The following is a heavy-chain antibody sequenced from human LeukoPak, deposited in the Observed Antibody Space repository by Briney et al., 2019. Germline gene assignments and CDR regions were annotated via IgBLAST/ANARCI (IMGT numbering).Heavy chain of an antibody. Sequence: GESLQISCKGSGYSFTSYWIGWVRQMPGKGLEWMGIIYPGDSDTRYNPSFQGQVTISANKSISTAYLQWSSLKASDNAMFYCARSPKNVAYNSGLDYFDFWGQGTLVTVSS. J-gene: IGHJ4*02. D-gene: IGHD5-12*01. CDR3: ARSPKNVAYNSGLDYFDF. CDR2: IYPGDSDT. CDR1: GYSFTSYW. V-gene: IGHV5-51*01.